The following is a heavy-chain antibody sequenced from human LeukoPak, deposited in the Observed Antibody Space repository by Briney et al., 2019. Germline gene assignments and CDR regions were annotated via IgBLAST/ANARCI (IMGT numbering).Heavy chain of an antibody. CDR3: ARSRVLDY. J-gene: IGHJ4*02. CDR2: ISYDGSNK. D-gene: IGHD5-24*01. Sequence: PGGSLRLSCAASGFTFSSYAMHWVRQAPGKGLEWVAVISYDGSNKYCADSVKGRFTISRDNSKNTLYLQMNSLRAEDTAVYYCARSRVLDYWGQGTLVTVSS. V-gene: IGHV3-30-3*01. CDR1: GFTFSSYA.